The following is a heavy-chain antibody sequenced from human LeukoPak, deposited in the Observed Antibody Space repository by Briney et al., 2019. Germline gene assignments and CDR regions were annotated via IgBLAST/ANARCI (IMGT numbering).Heavy chain of an antibody. CDR3: ARGQCTSTSCDPGHFDL. CDR1: GGSISSSSYY. J-gene: IGHJ4*02. CDR2: IYYSGST. Sequence: SETLSLTCTVSGGSISSSSYYWGWIRQPPGKGLEWIGSIYYSGSTYYNPSLKSRVTISVDTSKNQFSLKLSSVTAADTAVYYCARGQCTSTSCDPGHFDLWDQGTQVTVSS. D-gene: IGHD2-2*01. V-gene: IGHV4-39*07.